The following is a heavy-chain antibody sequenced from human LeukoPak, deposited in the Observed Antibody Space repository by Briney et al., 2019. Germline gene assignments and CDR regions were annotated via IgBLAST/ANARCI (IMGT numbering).Heavy chain of an antibody. CDR3: ARDSTVTTLNFDY. CDR2: INPNSGGT. Sequence: ASVKVSCKASGYTFTGYYMHWVRQAPGQGLEWMGRINPNSGGTNYAQKFQGRVTMTRDTSISTAYMELSRLRSDDTAVYYCARDSTVTTLNFDYWGQETLVTVSS. J-gene: IGHJ4*02. D-gene: IGHD4-17*01. V-gene: IGHV1-2*06. CDR1: GYTFTGYY.